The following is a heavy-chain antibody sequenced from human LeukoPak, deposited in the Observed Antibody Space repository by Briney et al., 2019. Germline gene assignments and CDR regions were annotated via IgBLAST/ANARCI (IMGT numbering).Heavy chain of an antibody. CDR3: ARDGEMAPGYFDY. CDR1: GGSFSGYY. Sequence: PSETLSLTCAVYGGSFSGYYWSWIRQPPGKGLEWIGEINHSGSTNYNPSLKSRVTISVDTSKNQFSLKLSSVTAADTAVYYCARDGEMAPGYFDYWGQGTLVTVSS. V-gene: IGHV4-34*01. CDR2: INHSGST. D-gene: IGHD5-24*01. J-gene: IGHJ4*02.